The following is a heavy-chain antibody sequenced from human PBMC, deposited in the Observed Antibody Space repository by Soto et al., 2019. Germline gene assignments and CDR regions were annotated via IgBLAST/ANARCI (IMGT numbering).Heavy chain of an antibody. V-gene: IGHV3-21*01. D-gene: IGHD5-18*01. CDR3: SRDVALSADSYGYGLGPFDY. J-gene: IGHJ4*02. CDR2: ISSNSAYI. CDR1: GFTFRTYS. Sequence: EVQLVESGGGLVKPGGSLRLSCAVSGFTFRTYSMNWVRQAPGKGLEWVASISSNSAYIYYADSVKGRFTISRDNAKNALYLQMNSLRAEDTAVYYCSRDVALSADSYGYGLGPFDYWGQGTMVTVSS.